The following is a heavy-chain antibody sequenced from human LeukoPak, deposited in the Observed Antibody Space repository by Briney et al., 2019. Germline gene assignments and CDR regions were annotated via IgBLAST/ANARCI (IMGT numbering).Heavy chain of an antibody. CDR3: ARYSDYDFWSGYYGRSYYYMDV. D-gene: IGHD3-3*01. Sequence: ASVKVSCKASGYTFTGYYMHWVRQAPGQGLEWMGWINLNSGGTNYAQKFQGWVTMTRDTSISTAYLQWSSLKASDTAMYYCARYSDYDFWSGYYGRSYYYMDVWGKGTTVTVSS. CDR2: INLNSGGT. V-gene: IGHV1-2*04. CDR1: GYTFTGYY. J-gene: IGHJ6*03.